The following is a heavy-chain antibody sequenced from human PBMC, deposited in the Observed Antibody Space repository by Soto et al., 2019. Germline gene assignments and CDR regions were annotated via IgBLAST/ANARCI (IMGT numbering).Heavy chain of an antibody. J-gene: IGHJ4*02. D-gene: IGHD5-12*01. Sequence: GGSLRLSCAASGFTFSRSSMTWVRQAPGKGLEWVSCISSTSSYIYYADSVKGRFTISRDNAKNSLYLQMNSLRAEDTAVYYCASLADGYNFDYWGQGTLVTVSS. CDR2: ISSTSSYI. CDR1: GFTFSRSS. V-gene: IGHV3-21*01. CDR3: ASLADGYNFDY.